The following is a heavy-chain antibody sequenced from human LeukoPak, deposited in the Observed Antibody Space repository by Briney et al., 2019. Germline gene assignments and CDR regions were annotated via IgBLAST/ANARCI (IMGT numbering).Heavy chain of an antibody. CDR2: IYLYGTT. D-gene: IGHD1/OR15-1a*01. CDR3: ARQKWEQQGRDYYFNGLDV. V-gene: IGHV4-4*02. J-gene: IGHJ6*02. CDR1: IGSISSSKW. Sequence: SETLSLTCSVSIGSISSSKWWSWVRQSPVKGLEWIGEIYLYGTTNYNPAFTSRVTMSVDRSRNQFSLKLTSVTAADTAVYYCARQKWEQQGRDYYFNGLDVWGPGTTVIVSS.